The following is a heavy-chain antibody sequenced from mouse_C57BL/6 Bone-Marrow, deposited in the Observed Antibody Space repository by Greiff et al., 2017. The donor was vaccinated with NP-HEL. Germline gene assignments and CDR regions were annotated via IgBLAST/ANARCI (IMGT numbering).Heavy chain of an antibody. J-gene: IGHJ2*01. CDR2: INPYNGGT. CDR3: APGHGDYYFDY. V-gene: IGHV1-19*01. CDR1: GYTFTDYY. Sequence: VQLKESGPVLVKPGASVKMSCKASGYTFTDYYMNWVKQSPGKSLEWIGVINPYNGGTSYNQKFKGKATLTVDKSSSTAYMELNSLTSEDSAVDYCAPGHGDYYFDYWGQGTTLTVSS. D-gene: IGHD1-2*01.